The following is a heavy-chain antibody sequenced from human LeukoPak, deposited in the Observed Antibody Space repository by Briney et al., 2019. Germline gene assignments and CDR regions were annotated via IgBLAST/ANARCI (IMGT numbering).Heavy chain of an antibody. CDR2: ISYDGSNK. Sequence: GGSLRLSCAASGFTFSSYAMHWVRQAPGKGLEWVAVISYDGSNKYYADSVKGRFTISRDNSKNTLYLQMNSLRAEDTAVYYCARGEVVAATRSGDYWGQGTLVTVSS. CDR1: GFTFSSYA. J-gene: IGHJ4*02. CDR3: ARGEVVAATRSGDY. V-gene: IGHV3-30*04. D-gene: IGHD2-15*01.